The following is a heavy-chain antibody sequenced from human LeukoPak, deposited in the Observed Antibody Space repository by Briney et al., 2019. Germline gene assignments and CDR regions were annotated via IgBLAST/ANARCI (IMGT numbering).Heavy chain of an antibody. CDR3: ARDSSSFHDAFDI. Sequence: SETLSLTCTVSGYSISSGYYWGWIRQPAGKGLEWIGRIYTSGSTNYNPSLKSRVTMSVDTSKKQFSLKLSSVTAADTAVYYCARDSSSFHDAFDIWGQGTMVTVSS. V-gene: IGHV4-4*07. CDR2: IYTSGST. J-gene: IGHJ3*02. D-gene: IGHD6-13*01. CDR1: GYSISSGYY.